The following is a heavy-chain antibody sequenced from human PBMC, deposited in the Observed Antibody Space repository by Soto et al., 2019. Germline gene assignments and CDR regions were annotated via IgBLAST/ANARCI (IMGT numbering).Heavy chain of an antibody. D-gene: IGHD6-13*01. CDR3: AGAGGIAAADTTLEAFEI. CDR2: IIPILGIA. Sequence: ASVNVSCKASGGTFSSYTTSWVRQAPGQGLEWMGRIIPILGIANYAQKFQGRVTITADKSTSTAYMVLSSLRSEDTAVYYCAGAGGIAAADTTLEAFEIWGQGTLGTGSS. CDR1: GGTFSSYT. V-gene: IGHV1-69*02. J-gene: IGHJ3*02.